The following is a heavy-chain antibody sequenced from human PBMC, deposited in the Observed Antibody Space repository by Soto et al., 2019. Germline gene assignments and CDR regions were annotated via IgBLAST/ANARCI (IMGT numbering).Heavy chain of an antibody. CDR2: INHSGST. V-gene: IGHV4-34*01. CDR1: GGSFSGYY. D-gene: IGHD6-13*01. J-gene: IGHJ4*02. CDR3: ARGLKGDIAAAGPYFDY. Sequence: LSLTCAVYGGSFSGYYWSWIRQPPGKGLEWIGEINHSGSTNYNPSLKSRVTLSVDTSKNQFSLKLSSVTAADTAVYYCARGLKGDIAAAGPYFDYWGQGTLVTVSS.